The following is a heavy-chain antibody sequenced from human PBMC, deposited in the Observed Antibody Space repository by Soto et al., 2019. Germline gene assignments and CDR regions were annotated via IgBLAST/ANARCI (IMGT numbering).Heavy chain of an antibody. D-gene: IGHD5-12*01. CDR1: GGSISSSSYY. CDR2: IYYSGST. V-gene: IGHV4-39*01. J-gene: IGHJ4*02. CDR3: ASLDGYNVRDLDY. Sequence: SETLSLTCTVSGGSISSSSYYWGWIRQPPGKGLEWIGSIYYSGSTYYNPSLKSRVTISVDTSKNQFSLKLSSVTAADTAVYYCASLDGYNVRDLDYWGQGTLVTVSS.